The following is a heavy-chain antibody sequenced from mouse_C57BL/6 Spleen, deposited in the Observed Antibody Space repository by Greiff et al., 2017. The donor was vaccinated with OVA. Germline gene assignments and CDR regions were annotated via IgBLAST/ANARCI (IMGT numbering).Heavy chain of an antibody. V-gene: IGHV5-17*01. CDR3: ARPGYYGSSYNYAMDY. Sequence: EVQRVESGGGLVKPGASLKLSCAASGFTFTDYGMHWVRQAPEQGLEWVAYISSGSSTINYADTVKGRFTISRDNAKNTLFLQRTSLRSEDTAMYYGARPGYYGSSYNYAMDYWGQGTSVTVSS. D-gene: IGHD1-1*01. J-gene: IGHJ4*01. CDR1: GFTFTDYG. CDR2: ISSGSSTI.